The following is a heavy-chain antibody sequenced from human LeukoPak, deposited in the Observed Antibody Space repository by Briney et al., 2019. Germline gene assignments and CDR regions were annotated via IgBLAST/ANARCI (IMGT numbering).Heavy chain of an antibody. CDR2: ISGSGGNT. V-gene: IGHV3-23*01. Sequence: GGSLRLSCAASGFTFSSYGMSWVRQAPGKGLEWISGISGSGGNTYYVDSVKGRFTISRDNSKNTLYLQMNSLRAEDPAVYYCAGYCSTTSRYSSPNWFDPWGQGTLVTVSS. D-gene: IGHD2-2*01. CDR3: AGYCSTTSRYSSPNWFDP. CDR1: GFTFSSYG. J-gene: IGHJ5*02.